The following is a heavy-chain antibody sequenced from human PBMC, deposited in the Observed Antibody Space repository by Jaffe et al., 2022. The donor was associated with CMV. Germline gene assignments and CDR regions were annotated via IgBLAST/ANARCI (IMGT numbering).Heavy chain of an antibody. CDR3: VRDPDCTRGVCFDY. CDR2: IMEDGNRK. Sequence: EVQLVESGGALAQPGGSLRLSCAASGFTFSSYSMSWVRQAPGKGLEWVANIMEDGNRKYYVDSLEGRFTVSRDNAKNSLYLQMNGLRAEDTAVYYCVRDPDCTRGVCFDYWGQGTLVTVSS. V-gene: IGHV3-7*03. CDR1: GFTFSSYS. J-gene: IGHJ4*02. D-gene: IGHD2-8*02.